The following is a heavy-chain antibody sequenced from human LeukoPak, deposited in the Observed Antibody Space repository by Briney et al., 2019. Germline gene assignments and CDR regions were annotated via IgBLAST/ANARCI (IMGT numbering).Heavy chain of an antibody. J-gene: IGHJ6*03. V-gene: IGHV1-8*01. CDR3: ARVYNFWSGYHYYYYYMDV. CDR2: MNTNSGNT. CDR1: GYTFTSYD. D-gene: IGHD3-3*01. Sequence: ASVKVSCKASGYTFTSYDINWVRQATGQGLEWMGWMNTNSGNTGYAQKFQGRVTITRNNSISTAYMELSSLRSEDTAVYYCARVYNFWSGYHYYYYYMDVWGKGTTVTVSS.